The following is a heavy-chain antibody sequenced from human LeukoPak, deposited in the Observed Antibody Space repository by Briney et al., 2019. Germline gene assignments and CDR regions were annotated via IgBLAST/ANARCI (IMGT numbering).Heavy chain of an antibody. CDR2: IYSGGST. CDR3: ARVPPYYFDY. D-gene: IGHD3-16*01. J-gene: IGHJ4*02. CDR1: GFTLSTNA. V-gene: IGHV3-53*01. Sequence: PGGSLRLSCLTSGFTLSTNAMSWVRQTPGKGLEWVSVIYSGGSTYYADSVKGRFTISRDNSKNTLYLQMNSLRAEDTAVYYCARVPPYYFDYWGQGTLVTVTS.